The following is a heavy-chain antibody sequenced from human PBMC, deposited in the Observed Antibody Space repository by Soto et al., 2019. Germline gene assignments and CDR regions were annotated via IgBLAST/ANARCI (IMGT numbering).Heavy chain of an antibody. CDR2: ISGYNGKT. J-gene: IGHJ4*02. Sequence: QVQLVQSGAEVKKPGASVKVSCKASSYTFSIYGISWVRQAPGQGLEWMGWISGYNGKTNYAQELQGRVTMTTDTSTSTAYMELRSLRSDDTAVYYCARTGDISVPSGIFDYWGQGTLVTVSS. D-gene: IGHD6-19*01. CDR1: SYTFSIYG. CDR3: ARTGDISVPSGIFDY. V-gene: IGHV1-18*01.